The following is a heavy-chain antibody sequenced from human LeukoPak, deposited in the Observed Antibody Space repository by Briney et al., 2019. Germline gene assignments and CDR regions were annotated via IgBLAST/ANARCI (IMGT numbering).Heavy chain of an antibody. J-gene: IGHJ4*02. V-gene: IGHV4-38-2*02. D-gene: IGHD4-17*01. CDR2: IYHSGST. CDR1: GYSISSGYY. Sequence: PSETLSLTCTVSGYSISSGYYWGWIRPPPGKGLEWIGSIYHSGSTYYNPSLKSRVTISVDTSKNQFSLKLSSVTAADTAVYYCARDFTVTTFDYWGQGTLVTVSS. CDR3: ARDFTVTTFDY.